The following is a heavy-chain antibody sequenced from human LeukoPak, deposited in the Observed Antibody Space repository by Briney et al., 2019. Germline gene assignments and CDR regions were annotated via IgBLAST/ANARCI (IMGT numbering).Heavy chain of an antibody. CDR3: ARDKNTAMEYNWFDP. CDR2: IRQDGSEK. V-gene: IGHV3-7*03. D-gene: IGHD5-18*01. Sequence: SGGSLRLSCAASGFTFSSYWMNWVRRAPGKGLEWVANIRQDGSEKYYVDSVKGRFTISRDNAKKSLYLQLNSLRAEDTAVYYCARDKNTAMEYNWFDPWGQGTLVTVSS. CDR1: GFTFSSYW. J-gene: IGHJ5*02.